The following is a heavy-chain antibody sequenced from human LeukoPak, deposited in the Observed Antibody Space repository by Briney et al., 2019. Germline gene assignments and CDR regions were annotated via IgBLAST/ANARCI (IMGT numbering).Heavy chain of an antibody. CDR1: GYTFTSYY. D-gene: IGHD5-24*01. CDR3: AREMATMPRGYYFDY. V-gene: IGHV1-46*01. CDR2: INPSGGST. J-gene: IGHJ4*02. Sequence: ASVKVSCKASGYTFTSYYMHSVRHAPGQGLKWMGIINPSGGSTSYAQKFQGRVTMTRDTSTSTVYMELSSLRSEDTAVYYCAREMATMPRGYYFDYWGQGTLVTVSS.